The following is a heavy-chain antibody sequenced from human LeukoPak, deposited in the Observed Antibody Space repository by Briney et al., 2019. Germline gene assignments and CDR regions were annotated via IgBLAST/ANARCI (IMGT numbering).Heavy chain of an antibody. CDR2: IYTSGST. V-gene: IGHV4-61*02. D-gene: IGHD3-16*01. CDR3: ARDAVGRYYDYVHLFDY. Sequence: SETLSLTCTVSGGSISSGSYYWSWIRQPAGKGLEWIGRIYTSGSTNYNPSLKSRVTISADTSKNQFSLKLSSVTAADTAVYYCARDAVGRYYDYVHLFDYWGQGTLVTVSS. CDR1: GGSISSGSYY. J-gene: IGHJ4*02.